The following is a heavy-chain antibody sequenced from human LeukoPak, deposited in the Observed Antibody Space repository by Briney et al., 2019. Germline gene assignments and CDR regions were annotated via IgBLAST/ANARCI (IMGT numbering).Heavy chain of an antibody. J-gene: IGHJ4*02. CDR2: INQDGSEK. Sequence: GGSLGLSCAASGFTFSTKWMSWVRQAPGKGPEWVANINQDGSEKNSVESMKGRFTISRDNARDSLYLHMNDLRAEDTAIYYCARDAYSGYDFWGQGTLVTVSS. V-gene: IGHV3-7*01. D-gene: IGHD5-12*01. CDR3: ARDAYSGYDF. CDR1: GFTFSTKW.